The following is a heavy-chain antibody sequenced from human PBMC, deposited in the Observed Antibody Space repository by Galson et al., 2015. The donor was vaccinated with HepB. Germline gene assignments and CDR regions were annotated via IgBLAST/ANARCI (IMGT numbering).Heavy chain of an antibody. CDR3: ARDQGYSSGWYDLDL. CDR1: GFTFSSYA. D-gene: IGHD6-19*01. Sequence: SLRLSCAASGFTFSSYAMHWVRQAPGRGLEWVAVISYDGSNKYYADSVKGRFTISRDNAKNSLYLQMNSLRAEDTAVYYCARDQGYSSGWYDLDLWGRGTLVTVSS. J-gene: IGHJ2*01. CDR2: ISYDGSNK. V-gene: IGHV3-30-3*01.